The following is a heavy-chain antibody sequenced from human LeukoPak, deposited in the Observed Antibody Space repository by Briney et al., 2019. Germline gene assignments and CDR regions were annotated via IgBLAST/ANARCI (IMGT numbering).Heavy chain of an antibody. Sequence: SGPTLVNPTHTPTLTCTFSGFSLSTSGVGVGWIRQPPGKALEWLALIYWDDDKRYSPSLKSRLTITKDTSKSQVVLTMTNMDPVDTATYYCTHMALFGGLIIPVYWGQGTLVTVSS. CDR1: GFSLSTSGVG. V-gene: IGHV2-5*02. D-gene: IGHD3-3*01. CDR2: IYWDDDK. J-gene: IGHJ4*02. CDR3: THMALFGGLIIPVY.